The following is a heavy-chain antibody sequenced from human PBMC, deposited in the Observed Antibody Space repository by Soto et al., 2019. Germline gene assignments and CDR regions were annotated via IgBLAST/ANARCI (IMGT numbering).Heavy chain of an antibody. Sequence: PEGSRILSCAASGFTYTTYEMNLVRPAPGQGLEWISYISSSGKTISYADSVKGRFTISRDNAKNSLYLQMNSLRAEDTAVYYCARDPEKYSGSDLGIDEWGQGTLVTVSS. CDR2: ISSSGKTI. J-gene: IGHJ4*02. V-gene: IGHV3-48*03. CDR1: GFTYTTYE. D-gene: IGHD5-12*01. CDR3: ARDPEKYSGSDLGIDE.